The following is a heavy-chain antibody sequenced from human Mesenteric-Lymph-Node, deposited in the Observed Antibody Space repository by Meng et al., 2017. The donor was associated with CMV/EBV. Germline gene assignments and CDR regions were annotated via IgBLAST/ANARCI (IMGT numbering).Heavy chain of an antibody. V-gene: IGHV4-34*01. D-gene: IGHD6-13*01. Sequence: GSLRLSCAVYGGSFSGYYWSWIRQPPGKGLEWIGEINHSGSTNYNPSLKSRVTISVDTSKNQFSLKLSSVTAADTAVYYCARVPGIAAAGRGRGMDVWGQGTTVTVSS. CDR1: GGSFSGYY. J-gene: IGHJ6*02. CDR3: ARVPGIAAAGRGRGMDV. CDR2: INHSGST.